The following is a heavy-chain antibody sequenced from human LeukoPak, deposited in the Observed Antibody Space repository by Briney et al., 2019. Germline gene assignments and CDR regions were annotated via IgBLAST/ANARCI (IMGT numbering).Heavy chain of an antibody. CDR1: WYTLTELS. V-gene: IGHV1-24*01. D-gene: IGHD5-12*01. Sequence: ASVKVSCKVSWYTLTELSMHWVRQAPGKGLEWMGGFDPEDGETIYAQKFQRRVTMTEDTSTDTAYMELSSLRSEDTAVYYCATDYMPDSGYDTNFDYWGQGTLVTVSS. CDR2: FDPEDGET. CDR3: ATDYMPDSGYDTNFDY. J-gene: IGHJ4*02.